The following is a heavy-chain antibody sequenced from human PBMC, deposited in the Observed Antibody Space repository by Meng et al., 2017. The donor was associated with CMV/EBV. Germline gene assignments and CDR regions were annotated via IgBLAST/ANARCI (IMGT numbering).Heavy chain of an antibody. Sequence: LSCAASGFTFYDYGMRWVRQAPGKGLEWVSGINWNGGSTGYADSVKGRFTISRDNAKNSLYLQMNSLRAEDTALYYCARSLQRAFDYWGQGTLVTVSS. J-gene: IGHJ4*02. CDR2: INWNGGST. CDR1: GFTFYDYG. V-gene: IGHV3-20*04. CDR3: ARSLQRAFDY.